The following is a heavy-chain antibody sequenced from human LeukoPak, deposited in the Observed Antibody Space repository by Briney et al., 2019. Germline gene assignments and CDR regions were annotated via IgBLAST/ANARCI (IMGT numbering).Heavy chain of an antibody. CDR3: AREYDYVWGSYRSYYFDY. CDR2: ISSSSSYI. J-gene: IGHJ4*02. CDR1: GFTFSSYS. D-gene: IGHD3-16*02. Sequence: GGSLRLSCAVSGFTFSSYSMNWVRQAPGKGLEWVSSISSSSSYIYYADSVKGRFTISRDNAKNSLYLQMNSLRAEDTAVYYCAREYDYVWGSYRSYYFDYWGQGTLVTVSS. V-gene: IGHV3-21*01.